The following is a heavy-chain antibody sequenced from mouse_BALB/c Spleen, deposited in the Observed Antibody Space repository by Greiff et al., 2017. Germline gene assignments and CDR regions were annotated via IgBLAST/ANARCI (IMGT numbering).Heavy chain of an antibody. V-gene: IGHV14-4*02. CDR2: IDPENGDT. CDR3: NACEDYYGSSYGYFDV. Sequence: EVQVVESGAELVRSGASVKLSCTASGFNIKDYYMHWVKQRPEQGLEWIGWIDPENGDTEYAPKFQGKATMTADTSSNTAYLQLSSLTSEDTAVYYCNACEDYYGSSYGYFDVWGAGTTVTVSS. D-gene: IGHD1-1*01. J-gene: IGHJ1*01. CDR1: GFNIKDYY.